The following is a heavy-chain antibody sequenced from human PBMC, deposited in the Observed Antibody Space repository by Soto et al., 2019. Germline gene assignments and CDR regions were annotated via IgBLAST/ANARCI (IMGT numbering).Heavy chain of an antibody. D-gene: IGHD2-8*01. V-gene: IGHV1-18*01. CDR2: ISAYNGNT. Sequence: ASVKVSCKASGYTFTSYCISWVRQAPGQGLEWMGWISAYNGNTNYAQKLQGRVTMTTDTSTSTAYMELRSLRSDDTAVYYCARDLRYCTNCVCMGQSYYYYYGRDVWGQGTTVTVSS. J-gene: IGHJ6*02. CDR3: ARDLRYCTNCVCMGQSYYYYYGRDV. CDR1: GYTFTSYC.